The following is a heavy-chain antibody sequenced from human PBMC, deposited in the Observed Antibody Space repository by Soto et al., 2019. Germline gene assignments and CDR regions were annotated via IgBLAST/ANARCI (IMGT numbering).Heavy chain of an antibody. Sequence: GESLKISCKGSGYSFTSYWISWVRQMPGKGLEWMGRIDPSDSYTNYSPSFQGQVTISADKSISTAYLQWSSLKASDTAMYYCARRGLGPLGDYYYGMDVWGQGTTVTVSS. V-gene: IGHV5-10-1*04. CDR3: ARRGLGPLGDYYYGMDV. CDR2: IDPSDSYT. CDR1: GYSFTSYW. J-gene: IGHJ6*02. D-gene: IGHD3-16*01.